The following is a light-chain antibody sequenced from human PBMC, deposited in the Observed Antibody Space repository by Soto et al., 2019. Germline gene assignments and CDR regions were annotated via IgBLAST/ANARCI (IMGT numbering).Light chain of an antibody. CDR3: SSYTINITRV. CDR1: SSDVGGYNY. Sequence: QSALTQPRSVSGSPGQSVTISCTGTSSDVGGYNYVSWYQQYPGKAPKLIIYEVDNRPSGVSHRFSGSKSGNTASLTISGLEAEDEGDYYCSSYTINITRVFGGGTKVTVL. J-gene: IGLJ3*02. V-gene: IGLV2-14*01. CDR2: EVD.